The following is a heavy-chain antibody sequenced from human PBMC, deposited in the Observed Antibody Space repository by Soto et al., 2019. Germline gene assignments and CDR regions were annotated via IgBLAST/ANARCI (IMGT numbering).Heavy chain of an antibody. D-gene: IGHD1-20*01. Sequence: VQLVESGGGLVQPGGSLKLSCAASGFTFSGSAMHWVRQASGKGLEWVGRIRSKANSYATAYAASVKGRFTISRDDSKNTAYLQMNSLKTEDTAVYYCTRPTYPSPYNWNDGPFDYWGQGTLVTVSS. CDR1: GFTFSGSA. J-gene: IGHJ4*02. CDR3: TRPTYPSPYNWNDGPFDY. V-gene: IGHV3-73*02. CDR2: IRSKANSYAT.